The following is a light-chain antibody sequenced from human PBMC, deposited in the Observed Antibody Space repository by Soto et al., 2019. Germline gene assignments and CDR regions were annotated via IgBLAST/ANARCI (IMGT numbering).Light chain of an antibody. CDR1: SGSIASNN. Sequence: NFMLTQPHSVSESPGKTVTISCTGSSGSIASNNVQWYQQRPGSAPTTVIYEDNQRPSGVPDRFSGSIDSSSNSASLTISGLETEDEADYYCQSFDSSHVIFGGGTNLTVL. V-gene: IGLV6-57*02. CDR2: EDN. J-gene: IGLJ2*01. CDR3: QSFDSSHVI.